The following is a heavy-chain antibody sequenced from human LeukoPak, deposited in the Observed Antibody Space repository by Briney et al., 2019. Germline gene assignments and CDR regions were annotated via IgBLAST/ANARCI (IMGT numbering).Heavy chain of an antibody. D-gene: IGHD2-21*02. CDR1: GFTFSTHA. Sequence: GGSLRLSCVASGFTFSTHAMSWVRLAPGKGLEWVSAIGGSDGSTYYADSVKGRFTISRDNSKSTLYLQMNSLRAEDTAVYYCAKLVVVTAIYFDYWGQGTLVTVSS. CDR2: IGGSDGST. CDR3: AKLVVVTAIYFDY. V-gene: IGHV3-23*01. J-gene: IGHJ4*02.